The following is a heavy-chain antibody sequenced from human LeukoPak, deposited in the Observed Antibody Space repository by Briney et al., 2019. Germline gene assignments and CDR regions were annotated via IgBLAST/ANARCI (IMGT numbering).Heavy chain of an antibody. CDR3: ARVAYYYCSGSYNRY. J-gene: IGHJ4*02. V-gene: IGHV1-3*01. CDR1: GYTFTSYA. Sequence: ASVKVSCKASGYTFTSYAMHWVRQAPGQRLEWMGWINAGNGNTKYSQKFQGRVTITRDTSASTAYMELSSLRSEDTAVYYCARVAYYYCSGSYNRYRGQGTLGTVSS. D-gene: IGHD3-10*01. CDR2: INAGNGNT.